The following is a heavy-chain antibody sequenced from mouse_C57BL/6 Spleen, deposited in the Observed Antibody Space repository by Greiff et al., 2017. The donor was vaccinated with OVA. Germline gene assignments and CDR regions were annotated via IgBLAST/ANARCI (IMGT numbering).Heavy chain of an antibody. CDR2: IWTGGGT. V-gene: IGHV2-9-1*01. CDR3: ARRAELGRSYYFDY. D-gene: IGHD4-1*01. Sequence: VKLMESGPGLVAPSQSLSITCTVSGFSLTSYAISWVRQPPGKGLEWLGVIWTGGGTNYNSALKSRLSISKDNSKSQVFLKMNRLQTDDTARYYCARRAELGRSYYFDYWGQGTTLTVSS. CDR1: GFSLTSYA. J-gene: IGHJ2*01.